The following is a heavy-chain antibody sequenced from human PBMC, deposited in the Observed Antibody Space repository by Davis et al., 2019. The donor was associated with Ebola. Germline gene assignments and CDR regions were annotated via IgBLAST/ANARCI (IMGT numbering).Heavy chain of an antibody. CDR3: ARSVSEYSSSWYGWFDP. J-gene: IGHJ5*02. D-gene: IGHD6-13*01. CDR1: GYTFTSYG. Sequence: ASVKVSCKASGYTFTSYGISWVRQAPGQGLEWMGWISAYNGNTNYAQKLQGRVTMTTDTSTSTAYMELRSLRSDDTAVYYCARSVSEYSSSWYGWFDPWGQGTLVTVSS. CDR2: ISAYNGNT. V-gene: IGHV1-18*01.